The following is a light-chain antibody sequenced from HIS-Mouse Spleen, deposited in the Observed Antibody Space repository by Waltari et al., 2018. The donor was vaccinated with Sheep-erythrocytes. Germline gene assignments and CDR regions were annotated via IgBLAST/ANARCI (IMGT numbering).Light chain of an antibody. V-gene: IGLV2-11*01. J-gene: IGLJ2*01. CDR2: DVS. CDR3: CSYAGSVV. CDR1: SSDVGGYNY. Sequence: QSALTQPRSVSGSPGQSVTISCTGTSSDVGGYNYVSCYQQHPGKAPNLMIYDVSKRPSGVPDRFSGSKSGNTASLTISGLQAEDEADYYCCSYAGSVVFGGGTKLTVL.